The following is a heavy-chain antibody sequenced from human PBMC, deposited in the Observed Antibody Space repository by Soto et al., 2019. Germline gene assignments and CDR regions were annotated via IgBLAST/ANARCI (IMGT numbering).Heavy chain of an antibody. J-gene: IGHJ4*02. CDR1: GGSFSCYY. CDR3: ARSYPPDCTNGVCYRVYFDY. CDR2: INHSGST. Sequence: SETLSLTCAVYGGSFSCYYWSWIRQPPGKGLEWIGEINHSGSTNYNPSLKSRVTISVDTSKNQFSLKLSSVTAADTAVYYCARSYPPDCTNGVCYRVYFDYWGQGTLVTVSS. D-gene: IGHD2-8*01. V-gene: IGHV4-34*01.